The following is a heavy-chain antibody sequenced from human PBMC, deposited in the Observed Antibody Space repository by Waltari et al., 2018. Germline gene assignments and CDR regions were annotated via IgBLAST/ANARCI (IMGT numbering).Heavy chain of an antibody. J-gene: IGHJ4*02. V-gene: IGHV3-43D*04. CDR1: GFTFDAYA. Sequence: EVQLVESGGVVVQPGGSLRRSCAAPGFTFDAYAMLWVRQAPGKGLEWVSLISWDGGSTYYADSVKGRFTISRDNSKNSLYLQMNSLRAEDTALYYCAKGMVQGVIGYYFDYWGQGTLVTVSS. CDR2: ISWDGGST. D-gene: IGHD3-10*01. CDR3: AKGMVQGVIGYYFDY.